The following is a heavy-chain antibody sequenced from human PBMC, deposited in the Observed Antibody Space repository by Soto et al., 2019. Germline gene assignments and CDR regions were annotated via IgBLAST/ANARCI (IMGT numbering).Heavy chain of an antibody. D-gene: IGHD3-3*01. CDR1: GGSISSGGYY. V-gene: IGHV4-31*03. CDR2: IYYSGST. Sequence: QVQLQESGPGLVKPSQTLSLTCTVSGGSISSGGYYWSWIRQHPGKGLEWIGYIYYSGSTYYNPSLKSRVTISVDTSKTQFSLKLSSVTAADTAVYYCARDNTIFGVVNHNWFDPWGQGTLVTVSS. J-gene: IGHJ5*02. CDR3: ARDNTIFGVVNHNWFDP.